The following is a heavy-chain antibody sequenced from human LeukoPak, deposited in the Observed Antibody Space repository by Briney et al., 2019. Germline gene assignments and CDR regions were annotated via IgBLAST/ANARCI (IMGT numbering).Heavy chain of an antibody. CDR2: IYPGDSDT. V-gene: IGHV5-51*01. CDR1: GYSFTSYW. D-gene: IGHD3-16*01. CDR3: ATLGIAPRRSDYYMDV. J-gene: IGHJ6*03. Sequence: GESLQISCKGSGYSFTSYWIGWVRQMPGKGLEWMGIIYPGDSDTRYSPSFQGQVTISADKSISTAYLQWSSLKASDAAMYYCATLGIAPRRSDYYMDVWGKGTTVTVSS.